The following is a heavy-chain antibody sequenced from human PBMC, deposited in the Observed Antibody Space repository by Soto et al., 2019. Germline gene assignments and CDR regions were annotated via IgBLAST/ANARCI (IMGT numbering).Heavy chain of an antibody. CDR1: GFTFSDYG. CDR2: IWYDGSNK. J-gene: IGHJ4*02. D-gene: IGHD3-9*01. CDR3: ARDPLHYDILTGYSPNYFDH. V-gene: IGHV3-33*01. Sequence: PGGSLRLSCAASGFTFSDYGMHWVRQAPGKGLEWVAVIWYDGSNKYHGDSVKGRFTISRDNSKSTLYLQMNSLRAEDTAVYYCARDPLHYDILTGYSPNYFDHWGQGTLVTVSS.